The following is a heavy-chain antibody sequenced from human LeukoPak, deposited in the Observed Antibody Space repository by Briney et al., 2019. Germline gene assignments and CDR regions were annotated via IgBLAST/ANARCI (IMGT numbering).Heavy chain of an antibody. Sequence: ASVTVSCTASGYTFTGYYMHWVRQAPGQGLEWMGWINPNSGGTNYAQKFQGRVTMTRDTSISTAYMELSRLRSDDTAVYYCAFGRYSSSSADYWGQGTLVTVSS. CDR2: INPNSGGT. CDR1: GYTFTGYY. J-gene: IGHJ4*02. V-gene: IGHV1-2*02. D-gene: IGHD6-6*01. CDR3: AFGRYSSSSADY.